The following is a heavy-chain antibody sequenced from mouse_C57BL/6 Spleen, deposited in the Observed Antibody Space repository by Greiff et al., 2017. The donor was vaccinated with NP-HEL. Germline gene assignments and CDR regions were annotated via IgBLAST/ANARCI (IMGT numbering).Heavy chain of an antibody. CDR1: GYAFTNYL. Sequence: VQLQQSGAELVRPGPSVKVSCKASGYAFTNYLIEWVKQRPGQGLEWIGVINPGSGGTNYNEKFKGKATLTADKSSSTAYMQLSSLTSEDSAVYVCARGGYYGSSYWYFDVWGTGTTVTVSS. D-gene: IGHD1-1*01. CDR2: INPGSGGT. CDR3: ARGGYYGSSYWYFDV. J-gene: IGHJ1*03. V-gene: IGHV1-54*01.